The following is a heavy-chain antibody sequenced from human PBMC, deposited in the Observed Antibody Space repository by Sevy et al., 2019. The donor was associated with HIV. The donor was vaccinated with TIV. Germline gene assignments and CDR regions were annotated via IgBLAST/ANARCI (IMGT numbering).Heavy chain of an antibody. CDR1: GGSISSSSYY. CDR2: IYYSGST. V-gene: IGHV4-39*01. D-gene: IGHD3-3*01. CDR3: ARHARDFGVVISFTKYYYYMDV. J-gene: IGHJ6*03. Sequence: SETLSLTCTVSGGSISSSSYYWGWIRQPPGKGLEWIGSIYYSGSTYYNPSLKSRVTISVDTSKNQFSLKLSSVTAAVTAVYYCARHARDFGVVISFTKYYYYMDVWGKGTTVTVSS.